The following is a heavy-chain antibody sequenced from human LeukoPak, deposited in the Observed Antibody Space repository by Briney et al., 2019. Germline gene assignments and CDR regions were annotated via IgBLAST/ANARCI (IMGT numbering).Heavy chain of an antibody. V-gene: IGHV4-59*08. Sequence: KPSETLSLTCTVSGGSISSYYWSWIRQPPAKGLEWIGYIYYSGSTNYNPSLKSRVTISVDTSKNQFSLKLSSVTAADTAVYYCARAKSSIAAPYYDYWGQGTLVTVSS. CDR3: ARAKSSIAAPYYDY. J-gene: IGHJ4*02. CDR2: IYYSGST. D-gene: IGHD6-6*01. CDR1: GGSISSYY.